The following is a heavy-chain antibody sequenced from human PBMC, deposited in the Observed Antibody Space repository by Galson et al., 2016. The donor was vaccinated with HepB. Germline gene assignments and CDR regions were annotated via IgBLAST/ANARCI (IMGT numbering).Heavy chain of an antibody. D-gene: IGHD2-2*02. Sequence: ETLSLTCTVSGGSVSSASHYWSWVRQPTGKGLEWIGYISDSESTNYNPSLKGRVTISLDRSKNQFSLRLDSVIAADTAVYYCAEDEGFYNGMDFWGQGTTVTVSS. V-gene: IGHV4-61*01. CDR1: GGSVSSASHY. J-gene: IGHJ6*02. CDR3: AEDEGFYNGMDF. CDR2: ISDSEST.